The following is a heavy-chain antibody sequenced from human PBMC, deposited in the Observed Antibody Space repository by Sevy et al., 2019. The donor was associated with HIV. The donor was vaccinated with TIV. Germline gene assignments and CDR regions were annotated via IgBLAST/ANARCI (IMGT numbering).Heavy chain of an antibody. CDR1: GFTFSSYG. J-gene: IGHJ6*02. D-gene: IGHD6-13*01. CDR2: ISYDGSNK. Sequence: GGSLRLSCAASGFTFSSYGMHWVRQAPGKGLEWVAVISYDGSNKYYADSVKGRFTISRDNSKNTQYLQMNSLRAEDTAVYYCAKDLDSSSWYYYYGMDVWGQGTTVTVSS. CDR3: AKDLDSSSWYYYYGMDV. V-gene: IGHV3-30*18.